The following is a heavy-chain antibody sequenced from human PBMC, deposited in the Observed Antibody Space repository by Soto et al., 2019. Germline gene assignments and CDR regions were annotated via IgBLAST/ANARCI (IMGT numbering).Heavy chain of an antibody. CDR3: ARRTSGWYLDY. V-gene: IGHV3-23*01. CDR2: ISGSGDST. CDR1: GFTFSSYA. Sequence: EVQLLESGGGLVQPGGSLRLSCAASGFTFSSYAMSWVRQAPGKGLEWVSVISGSGDSTYYADSVKGRSTISRDNSKNTLYLQMNSLRAEDTAVYYFARRTSGWYLDYWGQGTLVTVSS. D-gene: IGHD6-19*01. J-gene: IGHJ4*02.